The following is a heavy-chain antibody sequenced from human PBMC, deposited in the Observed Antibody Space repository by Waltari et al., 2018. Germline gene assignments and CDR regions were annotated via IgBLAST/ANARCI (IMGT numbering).Heavy chain of an antibody. D-gene: IGHD6-6*01. CDR3: AKDPIEYSSSFDY. CDR1: GFTFSSYA. CDR2: ISYDGSNK. V-gene: IGHV3-30*07. Sequence: QVQLVESGGGVVQPGRSLRLSCAASGFTFSSYAMHWVRQAPGKGLEWVAVISYDGSNKYYADSVKGRFTISRDNSKNTLYLQMNSLRAEDTAVYYCAKDPIEYSSSFDYWGQGTLVTVSS. J-gene: IGHJ4*02.